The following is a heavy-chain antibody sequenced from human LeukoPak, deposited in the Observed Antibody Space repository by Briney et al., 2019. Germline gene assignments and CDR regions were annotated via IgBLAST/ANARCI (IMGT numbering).Heavy chain of an antibody. Sequence: SETLSLTCTVSGGSISDYHWTWIRQPPGKGLEWIGYIYYSGSTKYNPSLKSRVTISIDTSKNQFSLKLSSVTAADTAMYYCAGVVGGSYSMDVWGQGTTVTVSS. CDR2: IYYSGST. V-gene: IGHV4-59*01. CDR3: AGVVGGSYSMDV. D-gene: IGHD1-26*01. CDR1: GGSISDYH. J-gene: IGHJ6*03.